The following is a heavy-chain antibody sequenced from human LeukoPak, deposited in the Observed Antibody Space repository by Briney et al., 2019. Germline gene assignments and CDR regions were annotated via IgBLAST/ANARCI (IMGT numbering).Heavy chain of an antibody. D-gene: IGHD2-2*01. V-gene: IGHV4-30-2*01. CDR3: ARDKGYCSSTSCSNWFDP. Sequence: SQTLSLTCTVSGGSISSGGYYWSWIRQPPGKGLEWIVYIYHSGSTYYDPSLKSRVTISVDRSKNQFSLKLSSVTAADTAVYYCARDKGYCSSTSCSNWFDPWGQGTLVTVSS. CDR2: IYHSGST. J-gene: IGHJ5*02. CDR1: GGSISSGGYY.